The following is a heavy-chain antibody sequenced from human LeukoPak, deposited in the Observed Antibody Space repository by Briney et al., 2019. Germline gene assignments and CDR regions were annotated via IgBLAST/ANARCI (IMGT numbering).Heavy chain of an antibody. CDR1: GGSISSGGYY. CDR3: ARDSYDYVWGSYLGLHY. V-gene: IGHV4-30-2*01. CDR2: IYHSGST. Sequence: PSQTLSLTCTVSGGSISSGGYYWSWIRQPPGKGLEWIGYIYHSGSTYYNPSLKSRVTISVDRSKNQFSLKLSSVTAADTAVYYCARDSYDYVWGSYLGLHYWGQGILVTVSS. J-gene: IGHJ4*02. D-gene: IGHD3-16*02.